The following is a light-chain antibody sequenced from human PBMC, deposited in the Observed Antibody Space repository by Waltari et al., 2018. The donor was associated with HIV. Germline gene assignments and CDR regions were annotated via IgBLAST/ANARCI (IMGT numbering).Light chain of an antibody. J-gene: IGKJ4*01. CDR1: QGIRSA. V-gene: IGKV1-13*02. CDR2: DGS. Sequence: AIKFTQSPSSLSPSVGDRATITCRASQGIRSALAWYQQKAGKAPKLLIYDGSSLESGVPSRFSGTGSGTDFTLIISSLQPEDFATYYCQQFKSYPHTFGGGTKVEIK. CDR3: QQFKSYPHT.